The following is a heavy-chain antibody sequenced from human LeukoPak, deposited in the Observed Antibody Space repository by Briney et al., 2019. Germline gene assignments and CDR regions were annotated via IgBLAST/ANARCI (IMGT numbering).Heavy chain of an antibody. V-gene: IGHV1-58*01. CDR1: GFTFTSPA. CDR3: AAATMVRGVADY. J-gene: IGHJ4*02. Sequence: SVKVSCKASGFTFTSPAVQWVRQARGRRREWIGWIVVGRGNTNYAQKFQERVTITRDMSTSTDYMELSSLRYEDTAVYYCAAATMVRGVADYWGQGTLVTVSS. D-gene: IGHD3-10*01. CDR2: IVVGRGNT.